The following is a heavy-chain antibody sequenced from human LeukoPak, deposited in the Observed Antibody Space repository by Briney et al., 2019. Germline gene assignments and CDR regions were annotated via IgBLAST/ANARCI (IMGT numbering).Heavy chain of an antibody. Sequence: VQPGGSLRLSCAASRFTVSSNYMSWVRQAPGKGLEWVSVINSGGSTYYADSVKGRFTISRDNSKNTLYLQMNSLRAEDTAVYYCARGLWSGYRFDYWGQGTLVTVSS. D-gene: IGHD3-3*01. CDR2: INSGGST. V-gene: IGHV3-66*01. CDR3: ARGLWSGYRFDY. CDR1: RFTVSSNY. J-gene: IGHJ4*02.